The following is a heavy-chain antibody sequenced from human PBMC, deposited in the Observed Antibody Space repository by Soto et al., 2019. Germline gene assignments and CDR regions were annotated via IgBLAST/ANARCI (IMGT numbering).Heavy chain of an antibody. CDR2: MSYDGNNK. Sequence: GGSLRLSCAASGSTFSSYVMHWVRQTPGKGLKWVAVMSYDGNNKYCADSVKGRFTISRDNSKNTVYLQMSSLRVEDTAVYYCVKGEYYYDSSGYYPFDYWGQGTLVTVSS. CDR1: GSTFSSYV. CDR3: VKGEYYYDSSGYYPFDY. J-gene: IGHJ4*02. V-gene: IGHV3-30*14. D-gene: IGHD3-22*01.